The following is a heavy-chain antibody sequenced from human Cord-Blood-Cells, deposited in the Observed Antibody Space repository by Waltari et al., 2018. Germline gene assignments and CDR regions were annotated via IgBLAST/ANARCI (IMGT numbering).Heavy chain of an antibody. CDR2: IYHSGST. J-gene: IGHJ2*01. CDR3: ARGDYYGSGSYWYFDL. Sequence: QVQLQESGPGLVKPSGTLSLTCAVSGGSISSSNWWSWVRQLQGKGLEWIGEIYHSGSTNYNPSLKSRVTISVDKSKNQFSLKLSSVTAADTAVYYCARGDYYGSGSYWYFDLWGRGTLVTVSS. CDR1: GGSISSSNW. D-gene: IGHD3-10*01. V-gene: IGHV4-4*02.